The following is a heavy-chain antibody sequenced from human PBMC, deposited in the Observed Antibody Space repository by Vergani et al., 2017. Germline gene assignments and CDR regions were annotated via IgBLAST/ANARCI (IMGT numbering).Heavy chain of an antibody. J-gene: IGHJ4*02. CDR2: ISVYNGET. D-gene: IGHD1-26*01. CDR3: ARDRGNSGDYNFDY. V-gene: IGHV1-18*04. CDR1: GYTFRNYG. Sequence: QVQLVQSGAEVKKPGASVKVSCEGSGYTFRNYGLSWVRQAPGEGLEWLGWISVYNGETKFAQKFQGRVTLTRDTSTDTAYMEMGSLRSDDTAVYYCARDRGNSGDYNFDYWGQGTLVTVSS.